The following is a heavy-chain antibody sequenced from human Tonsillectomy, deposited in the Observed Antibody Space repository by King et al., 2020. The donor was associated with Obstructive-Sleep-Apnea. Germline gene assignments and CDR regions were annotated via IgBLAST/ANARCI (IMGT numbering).Heavy chain of an antibody. Sequence: QLQESGPGLVKPSETLSLTCTVSGGSISSSSYYWGWIRQPPGKGLEWIGSIYYSGSTYYNPSLKSRVTISVDTSKNQVSLKLRSVTAADTAVYYCARLSVVVASTWDCWGQGTLVTVSS. CDR3: ARLSVVVASTWDC. CDR2: IYYSGST. J-gene: IGHJ4*02. D-gene: IGHD2-15*01. V-gene: IGHV4-39*01. CDR1: GGSISSSSYY.